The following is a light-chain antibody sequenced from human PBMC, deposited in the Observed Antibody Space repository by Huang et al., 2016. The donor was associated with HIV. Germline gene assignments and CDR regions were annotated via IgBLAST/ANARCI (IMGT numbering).Light chain of an antibody. CDR3: QQYGSSPT. CDR1: QSVSSDF. CDR2: AAS. Sequence: EIVLTQSPGTLSLSPGERATLSCWASQSVSSDFLAWYVQKPGQAPRLRIYAASSRATGIPDRYSGGGSGTDFTLTISRLEPEDFAVYYCQQYGSSPTFGQGTKVEIK. J-gene: IGKJ1*01. V-gene: IGKV3-20*01.